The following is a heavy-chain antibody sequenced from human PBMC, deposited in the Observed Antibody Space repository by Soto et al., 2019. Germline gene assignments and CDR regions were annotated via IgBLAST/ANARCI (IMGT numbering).Heavy chain of an antibody. Sequence: PSETLSLTCAVSGYSISSGYYCGCIRQPPGKGLEWIGSIYHSGSTYYNPSLKSRVTISVDTSKNQFSLKLSSVTAADTAVYYCARNVDTAMADDYWGQGTLVTVSS. CDR2: IYHSGST. CDR1: GYSISSGYY. CDR3: ARNVDTAMADDY. D-gene: IGHD5-18*01. V-gene: IGHV4-38-2*01. J-gene: IGHJ4*02.